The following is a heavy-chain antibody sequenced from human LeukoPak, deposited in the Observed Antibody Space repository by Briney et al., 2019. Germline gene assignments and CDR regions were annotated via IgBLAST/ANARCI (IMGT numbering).Heavy chain of an antibody. CDR2: ISWNSYSI. V-gene: IGHV3-9*01. J-gene: IGHJ4*02. D-gene: IGHD4-23*01. Sequence: GGSLRLSCAASGFTFDDYAMHWVRQAPGKGLEWVSGISWNSYSIAYADSVKGRFTISRDNAKNSLHLQMNSLRAEDTALYYCAKDRYSYGGNSLDYWGRGTLVTVSS. CDR3: AKDRYSYGGNSLDY. CDR1: GFTFDDYA.